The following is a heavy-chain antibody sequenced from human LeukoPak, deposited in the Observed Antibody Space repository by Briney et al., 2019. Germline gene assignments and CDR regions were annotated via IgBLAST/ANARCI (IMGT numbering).Heavy chain of an antibody. Sequence: EASVKVSCKASGGTFRRFTISWVRQAPGQGFEWMGGITPIFGTANFAQKFQGRVSITADESTSTAFMELSSLRSEDTAVYYCAREWGLEGSGYYYAYWGQGTLVTVSS. V-gene: IGHV1-69*13. D-gene: IGHD3-22*01. CDR3: AREWGLEGSGYYYAY. J-gene: IGHJ4*02. CDR2: ITPIFGTA. CDR1: GGTFRRFT.